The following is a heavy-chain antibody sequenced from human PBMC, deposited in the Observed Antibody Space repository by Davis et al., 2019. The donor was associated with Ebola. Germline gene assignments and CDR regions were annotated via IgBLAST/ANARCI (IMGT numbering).Heavy chain of an antibody. V-gene: IGHV3-48*02. CDR2: INTRGDAR. CDR3: VRDYLFAFDS. J-gene: IGHJ4*02. D-gene: IGHD3-10*02. Sequence: PGGPLRPSCVTPGFTFTSYSFNWTCQTPGKGLEWIAHINTRGDARVYADSVRGRFTISRDDAANSLSLQIDSLKHEDTAVYYCVRDYLFAFDSWGQGTPVTVSS. CDR1: GFTFTSYS.